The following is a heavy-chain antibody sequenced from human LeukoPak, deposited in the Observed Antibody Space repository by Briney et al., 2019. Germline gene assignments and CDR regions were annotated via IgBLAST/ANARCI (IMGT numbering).Heavy chain of an antibody. D-gene: IGHD3-22*01. CDR3: ARTFHYYDSSGYHRGFDY. CDR2: INPSCGST. J-gene: IGHJ4*02. CDR1: GYTFTIYY. V-gene: IGHV1-46*01. Sequence: ASVTVSFTSSGYTFTIYYMHWVRQAPGQGLELMGIINPSCGSTSYSQKFQGRVTITRDTSTSTVYMELSSLRSDDTAVYYCARTFHYYDSSGYHRGFDYGGQGTLVTVSA.